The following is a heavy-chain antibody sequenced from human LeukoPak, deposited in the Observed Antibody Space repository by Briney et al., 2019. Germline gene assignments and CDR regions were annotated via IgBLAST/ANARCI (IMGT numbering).Heavy chain of an antibody. V-gene: IGHV4-59*01. CDR2: IYYSGST. Sequence: KPSETLSLTCTVSGGSISSYYWSWIRQPPGKGLEWIGYIYYSGSTNYNPSLKSRVTISVDTSKNQLSLKLSSVTAAGTAVYYCARAQNEGYCSGGSCDAWFDPWGQGTLVTVSS. CDR1: GGSISSYY. CDR3: ARAQNEGYCSGGSCDAWFDP. D-gene: IGHD2-15*01. J-gene: IGHJ5*02.